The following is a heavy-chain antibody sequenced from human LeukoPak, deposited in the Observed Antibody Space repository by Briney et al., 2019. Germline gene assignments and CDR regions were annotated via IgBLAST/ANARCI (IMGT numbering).Heavy chain of an antibody. CDR2: IRYDGSNK. CDR1: GFTFSSYG. V-gene: IGHV3-30*02. CDR3: ARDRSYYDSSGYYFCLDY. J-gene: IGHJ4*02. Sequence: GGSLRLSCAASGFTFSSYGMHWVRQAPGKGLEWVAFIRYDGSNKYYADSVKGRFTISRDNSKNTLYLQMNSLRAEDTAVYYCARDRSYYDSSGYYFCLDYWGQGTLVTVSS. D-gene: IGHD3-22*01.